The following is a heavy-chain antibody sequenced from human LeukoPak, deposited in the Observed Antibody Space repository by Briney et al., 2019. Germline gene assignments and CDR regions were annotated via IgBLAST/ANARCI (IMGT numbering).Heavy chain of an antibody. Sequence: GGSLRLSCAASGFTFSSYAMHWVRQAPGKGLEWVSAISGSGGSTYYADSVKGRFTISRDNSKNTLYLQMNSLRAEDTAVYYCAKDRPRYCSSTSCYYDYWGQGTLVTVSS. D-gene: IGHD2-2*01. CDR1: GFTFSSYA. CDR2: ISGSGGST. CDR3: AKDRPRYCSSTSCYYDY. J-gene: IGHJ4*02. V-gene: IGHV3-23*01.